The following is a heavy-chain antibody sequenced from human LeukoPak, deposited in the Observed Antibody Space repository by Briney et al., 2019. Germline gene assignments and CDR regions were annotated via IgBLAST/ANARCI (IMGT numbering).Heavy chain of an antibody. CDR3: ARSTWGSGFDY. CDR2: SRNKPDSYTT. Sequence: GGSLRLSCAASGFTFSSYWMSWVRQAPGKGLEWVGRSRNKPDSYTTEYAASVKGRFTISRDDSKNSLYLQMNSLKTEDTAVYYCARSTWGSGFDYWGQGTLVTVSS. D-gene: IGHD7-27*01. J-gene: IGHJ4*02. V-gene: IGHV3-72*01. CDR1: GFTFSSYW.